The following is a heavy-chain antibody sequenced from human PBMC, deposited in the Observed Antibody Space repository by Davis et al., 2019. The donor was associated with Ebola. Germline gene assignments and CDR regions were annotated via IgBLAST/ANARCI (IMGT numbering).Heavy chain of an antibody. CDR3: VRDGYIGLGAYTGGPFDY. Sequence: GGSLRLSCAASGVTFSDYSMNWVRQAPGKGLEWVSYISSGGITTYYTDSVRGRFTSSRDNAKNSLYLQMNSLRAEDTAMYYCVRDGYIGLGAYTGGPFDYWGQGTLVTVSS. CDR2: ISSGGITT. D-gene: IGHD6-13*01. CDR1: GVTFSDYS. J-gene: IGHJ4*02. V-gene: IGHV3-48*01.